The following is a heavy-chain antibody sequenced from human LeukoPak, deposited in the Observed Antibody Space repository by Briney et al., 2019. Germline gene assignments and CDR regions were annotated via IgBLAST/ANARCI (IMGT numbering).Heavy chain of an antibody. J-gene: IGHJ3*02. V-gene: IGHV4-30-2*01. D-gene: IGHD6-19*01. CDR1: GGSISSDGYY. CDR3: AIPEQSDAFDI. Sequence: PSQTLSLTCTVSGGSISSDGYYWSWIRQPPGKGPEWIGYIHHTGSTYYNPSLKSRVTISVDRSKNQFSLKLTSVTAADTAVYYCAIPEQSDAFDIWGQGTMVTVSS. CDR2: IHHTGST.